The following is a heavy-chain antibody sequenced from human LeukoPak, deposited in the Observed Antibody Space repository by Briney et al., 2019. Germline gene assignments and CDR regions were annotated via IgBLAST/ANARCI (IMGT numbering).Heavy chain of an antibody. V-gene: IGHV3-7*01. CDR1: GFTFSSNW. CDR2: IKQDGSEK. J-gene: IGHJ4*02. Sequence: GSLSLSCVTSGFTFSSNWMSWGRLAAGKGVEWVSNIKQDGSEKYYWEPVKGRFTISRDNAKNSLYLQMNSLRAEDTAVYYCGRQTDYGEFDYWGQGTLVTVSS. CDR3: GRQTDYGEFDY. D-gene: IGHD4-17*01.